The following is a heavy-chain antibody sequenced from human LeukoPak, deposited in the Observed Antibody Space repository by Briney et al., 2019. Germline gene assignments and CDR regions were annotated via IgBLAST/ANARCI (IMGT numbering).Heavy chain of an antibody. V-gene: IGHV5-51*01. CDR1: GYRFTSYC. CDR2: IYPGDSGP. D-gene: IGHD1-26*01. Sequence: GESLKISFKVSGYRFTSYCIGWVRQMPGKGLEWMGIIYPGDSGPTYSPSFQGQVTISVDKSISTAYLQWSSLQASDTAMYYCGMSGDRVPLQDDVFDVCGQGTVVTVST. CDR3: GMSGDRVPLQDDVFDV. J-gene: IGHJ3*01.